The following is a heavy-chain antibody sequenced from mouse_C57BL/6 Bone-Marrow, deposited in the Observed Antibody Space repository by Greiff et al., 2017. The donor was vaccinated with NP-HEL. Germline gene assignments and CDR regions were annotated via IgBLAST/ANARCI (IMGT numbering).Heavy chain of an antibody. D-gene: IGHD1-1*01. Sequence: VQLQQPGAELVRPGTSVKLSCKASGYTFTSYWMHWVKQRPGQGLEWIGAIEHSDSYTNYNQKFKGKGTLTVDTSSITAYMQLSRLTSEHSAVYYCAIAYYYGTPIACWGRGTLVTVSA. CDR3: AIAYYYGTPIAC. J-gene: IGHJ3*01. CDR1: GYTFTSYW. CDR2: IEHSDSYT. V-gene: IGHV1-59*01.